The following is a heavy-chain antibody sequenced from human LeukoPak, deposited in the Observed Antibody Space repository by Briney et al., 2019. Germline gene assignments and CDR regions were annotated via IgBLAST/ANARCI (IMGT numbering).Heavy chain of an antibody. V-gene: IGHV1-46*01. CDR1: GYTFSNYY. Sequence: AASVKVSCKASGYTFSNYYMHWVRQAPGQGLEWMGMINPSGGSTSYAQKYQGRVTMTRDMSTSTVYMELSSLRSDDTAVYYCASVRDYGGIAEDCWGQGTLVTVSS. J-gene: IGHJ4*02. CDR3: ASVRDYGGIAEDC. CDR2: INPSGGST. D-gene: IGHD3-16*01.